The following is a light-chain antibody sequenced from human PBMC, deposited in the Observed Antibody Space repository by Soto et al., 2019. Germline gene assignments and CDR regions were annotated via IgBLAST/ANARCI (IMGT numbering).Light chain of an antibody. J-gene: IGKJ1*01. CDR3: QQYDRSWT. Sequence: EIVLTQSPGTLSLSPGERATLSCRASQSVSHNYLAWYQQKPGQSPTLLIYGASSRATGIPDRFNGSGSGTDFILTISRLEPEDFAVYYCQQYDRSWTFGQGTKVEIK. CDR1: QSVSHNY. CDR2: GAS. V-gene: IGKV3-20*01.